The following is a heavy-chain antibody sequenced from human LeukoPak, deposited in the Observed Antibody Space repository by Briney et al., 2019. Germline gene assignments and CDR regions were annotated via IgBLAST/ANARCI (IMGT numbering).Heavy chain of an antibody. Sequence: SGPTLVKPTQTLTLTCTFSGFSLSTSGVNVGWIRQPPGTALEWLALIYWNDNKHYGPSLKSRLTITKDTSKNQVVLTMTNMDPVDTATYYCAHSTSCSSTSCYGYNWFDPWGQGTLVTVSS. CDR2: IYWNDNK. D-gene: IGHD2-2*01. CDR3: AHSTSCSSTSCYGYNWFDP. CDR1: GFSLSTSGVN. J-gene: IGHJ5*02. V-gene: IGHV2-5*01.